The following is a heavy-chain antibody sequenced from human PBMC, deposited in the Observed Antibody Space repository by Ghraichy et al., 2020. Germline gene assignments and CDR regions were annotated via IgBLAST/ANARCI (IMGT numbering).Heavy chain of an antibody. D-gene: IGHD6-13*01. CDR1: GDIVSSNSAA. CDR2: TYYRSKWYN. J-gene: IGHJ3*02. CDR3: ARDRDSSSWFAGDASDI. V-gene: IGHV6-1*01. Sequence: SQTLSLTCAISGDIVSSNSAAWNWIRQSPSRGLEWLGRTYYRSKWYNDYALSVKSRITINPDTSKNQFSLQLNSVTPEDTAVYYCARDRDSSSWFAGDASDIWGQGTMVTVSS.